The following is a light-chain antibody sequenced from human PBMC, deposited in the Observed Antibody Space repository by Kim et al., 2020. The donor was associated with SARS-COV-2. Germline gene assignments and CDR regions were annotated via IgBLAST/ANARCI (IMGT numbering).Light chain of an antibody. CDR1: QSMSAGY. CDR2: ATS. CDR3: HHLTSSPYYS. Sequence: VVLTQSPGTLSLSPEERATLSCRASQSMSAGYLTWYQQKPGQAPRLLMYATSIRATGIPDRFSGSESGTDFILTINRLEPEDSAFYYCHHLTSSPYYSFGQGTKLEI. V-gene: IGKV3-20*01. J-gene: IGKJ2*03.